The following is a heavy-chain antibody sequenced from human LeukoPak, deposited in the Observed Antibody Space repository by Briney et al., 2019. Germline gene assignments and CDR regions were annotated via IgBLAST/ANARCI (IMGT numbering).Heavy chain of an antibody. CDR1: GGSISGYY. Sequence: SETLSLTCTVSGGSISGYYWSWIRQPPGKGLEWIGYIYFSGSSNYNPSLRSRVTMSVDTSKNQFSLKLSSVSAADTAVYYCARHVRTGYNLLGHWGQGTLVTVSS. CDR3: ARHVRTGYNLLGH. D-gene: IGHD5-24*01. J-gene: IGHJ5*02. CDR2: IYFSGSS. V-gene: IGHV4-59*08.